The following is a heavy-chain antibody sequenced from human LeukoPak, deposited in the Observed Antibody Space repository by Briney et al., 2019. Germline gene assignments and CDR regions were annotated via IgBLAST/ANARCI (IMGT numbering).Heavy chain of an antibody. CDR3: ARGGVYCSSVSCSVDY. V-gene: IGHV3-49*03. J-gene: IGHJ4*02. CDR1: GFTFGDYA. Sequence: PGGSLRLSCTASGFTFGDYAMSWFRQAPGKGLEWVGFIRSKAYGGTTENAASVKGRFTISRDDSKSIAYLQMNSLKTEDTAAYYCARGGVYCSSVSCSVDYWGQGILVTVSS. CDR2: IRSKAYGGTT. D-gene: IGHD2-2*01.